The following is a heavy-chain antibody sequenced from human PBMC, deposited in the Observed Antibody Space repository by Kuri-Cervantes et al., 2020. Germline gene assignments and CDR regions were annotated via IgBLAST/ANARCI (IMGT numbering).Heavy chain of an antibody. CDR2: IRYDGSNK. CDR1: GFTFSSYG. V-gene: IGHV3-30*02. Sequence: GESLKISCAASGFTFSSYGMHWVRQAPGKGLEWVAFIRYDGSNKYYADSVKGRFTISRDNSKNTLYLQMNSLRAEDTAVNYCANWAQKLGGWGQGTLVTVSS. D-gene: IGHD3-16*01. J-gene: IGHJ4*02. CDR3: ANWAQKLGG.